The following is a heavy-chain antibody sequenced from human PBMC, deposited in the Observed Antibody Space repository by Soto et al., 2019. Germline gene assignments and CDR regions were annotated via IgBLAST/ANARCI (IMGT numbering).Heavy chain of an antibody. V-gene: IGHV3-74*01. CDR3: ARLSGDHSAFFSYGMDA. CDR2: INSDGTIS. J-gene: IGHJ6*02. D-gene: IGHD2-21*01. CDR1: GFTLDTYW. Sequence: GGSLRLSCAASGFTLDTYWMNWVRQAPGKGPEWLSGINSDGTISSYADSVKGRFTISRDNARNTLSLQMNSLRADDTTVYYCARLSGDHSAFFSYGMDAWGQGTTVTISS.